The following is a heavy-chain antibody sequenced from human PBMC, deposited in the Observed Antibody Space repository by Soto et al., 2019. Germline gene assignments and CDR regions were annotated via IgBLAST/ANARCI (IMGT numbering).Heavy chain of an antibody. Sequence: GGSLRLSCAAPEFTFNSYSMNWVRQAPGKGLEWVSYISSSSTTIFYADSVRGRFTISRDNAKNSLYLQMNSLRDEDTAVYYCARDSSSSSFFDYWGQGTLVTVSS. V-gene: IGHV3-48*02. CDR2: ISSSSTTI. CDR3: ARDSSSSSFFDY. CDR1: EFTFNSYS. J-gene: IGHJ4*02. D-gene: IGHD6-6*01.